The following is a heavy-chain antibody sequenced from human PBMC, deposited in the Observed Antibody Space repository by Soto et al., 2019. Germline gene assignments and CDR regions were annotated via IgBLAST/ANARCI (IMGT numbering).Heavy chain of an antibody. J-gene: IGHJ4*02. CDR1: GFTFSSYS. V-gene: IGHV3-48*02. CDR2: ISSSSSTI. CDR3: ARGKSKMVYAMDLDY. Sequence: EVQLVESGGGLVQPGGSLRLSCAASGFTFSSYSMNWVRQAPGKGLEWVSYISSSSSTIYYADSVKGRFTISRDNAKNSLYLQMNSLRDEDTAVYYCARGKSKMVYAMDLDYWGQGTLVTVSS. D-gene: IGHD2-8*01.